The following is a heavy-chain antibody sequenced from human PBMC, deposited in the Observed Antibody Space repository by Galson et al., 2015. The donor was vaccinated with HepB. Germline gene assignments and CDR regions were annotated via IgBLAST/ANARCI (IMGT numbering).Heavy chain of an antibody. J-gene: IGHJ2*01. CDR2: IWYDGSNT. D-gene: IGHD3-16*02. CDR1: GFTFSRFG. V-gene: IGHV3-33*01. Sequence: SLRLSCAASGFTFSRFGMHWVRQAPGKGLEWMGCIWYDGSNTHTADSVKGRFSISRDNSRNTLYLHMNSLRAEDTAVYYCVRETVILNWSLDLWGRGTLVTVSS. CDR3: VRETVILNWSLDL.